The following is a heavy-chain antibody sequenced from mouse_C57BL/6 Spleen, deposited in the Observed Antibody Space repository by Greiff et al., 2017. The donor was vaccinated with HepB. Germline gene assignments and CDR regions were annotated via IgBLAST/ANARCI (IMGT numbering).Heavy chain of an antibody. CDR1: GYAFSSSW. Sequence: LQESGPELVKPGASVKISCKASGYAFSSSWMNWVKQRPGKGLEWIGRIYPGDGDTNYNGKFKGKATLTADKSSSTAYMQLSSLTSEDSAVYFCARSFDYWGQGTTLTVSS. CDR3: ARSFDY. CDR2: IYPGDGDT. J-gene: IGHJ2*01. V-gene: IGHV1-82*01.